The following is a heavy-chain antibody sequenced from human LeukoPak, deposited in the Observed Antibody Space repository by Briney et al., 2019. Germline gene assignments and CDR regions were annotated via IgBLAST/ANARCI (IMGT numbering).Heavy chain of an antibody. CDR3: VRDRGRKYQLQYWYFDP. D-gene: IGHD2-2*01. CDR2: IYYSGST. V-gene: IGHV4-31*02. Sequence: SETLSLSCTVSGGSISRGGYYWSWVRQHPGKGPEWIGYIYYSGSTYYNPCVKSRVTISVDTSKNQFSLKLSSVTAADTAVYYCVRDRGRKYQLQYWYFDPWGRGTLVTVSS. J-gene: IGHJ2*01. CDR1: GGSISRGGYY.